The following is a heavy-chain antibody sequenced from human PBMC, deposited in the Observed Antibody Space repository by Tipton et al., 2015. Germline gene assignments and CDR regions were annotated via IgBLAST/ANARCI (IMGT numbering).Heavy chain of an antibody. D-gene: IGHD2/OR15-2a*01. J-gene: IGHJ4*01. CDR2: IYYSGST. CDR3: ARGDDSTSMATGFDY. CDR1: GGSISRYY. V-gene: IGHV4-59*08. Sequence: TLSLTCTVSGGSISRYYWSWIRQAPGGGLEWIGYIYYSGSTNYNPSLKSRVTISVDTPKNQFSLTLISATAADTALYYCARGDDSTSMATGFDYWGRGALVTVSS.